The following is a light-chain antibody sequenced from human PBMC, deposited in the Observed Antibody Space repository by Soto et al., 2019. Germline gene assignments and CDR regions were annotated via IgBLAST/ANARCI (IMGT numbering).Light chain of an antibody. V-gene: IGKV1-39*01. Sequence: DIQMTQSPSPLSASVGDRVTITCRASQRISNFLNWYQQKPGKAPNLLIYSASTLQSGVPSRFSGTRSGTDFTLTINSLQPEDFATYCCQQSYSIPYTFGQGTKLEIK. J-gene: IGKJ2*01. CDR2: SAS. CDR3: QQSYSIPYT. CDR1: QRISNF.